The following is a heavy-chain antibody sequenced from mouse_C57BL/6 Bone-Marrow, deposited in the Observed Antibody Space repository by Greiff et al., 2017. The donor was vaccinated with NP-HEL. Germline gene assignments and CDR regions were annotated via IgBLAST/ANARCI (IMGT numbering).Heavy chain of an antibody. CDR2: ISSGGSYT. J-gene: IGHJ4*01. CDR1: GFTFSSYG. Sequence: VQLQESGGDLVKPGGSLKLSCAASGFTFSSYGMSWVRQTPDKRLEWVATISSGGSYTYYPDSVKGRFTISRDNAKNTLYLQMSSLKSEDTAMYYCARRDAMDYWGQGTSVTVSS. V-gene: IGHV5-6*01. CDR3: ARRDAMDY.